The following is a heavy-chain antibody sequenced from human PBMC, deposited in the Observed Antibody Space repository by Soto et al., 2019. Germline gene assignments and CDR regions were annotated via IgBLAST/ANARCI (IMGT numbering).Heavy chain of an antibody. J-gene: IGHJ4*02. V-gene: IGHV4-4*02. CDR1: GGSISSSNW. CDR3: ARWSIVGANRFDY. Sequence: QVQLQESGPGLVKPSGTLSLTCAVSGGSISSSNWWSWVRQPPGKGLEWIGEIYHSGSTNYNPSLRSRVTISVDKSMNQRSLKLSSVTAADTAVYYCARWSIVGANRFDYWGQGTLVTVSS. D-gene: IGHD1-26*01. CDR2: IYHSGST.